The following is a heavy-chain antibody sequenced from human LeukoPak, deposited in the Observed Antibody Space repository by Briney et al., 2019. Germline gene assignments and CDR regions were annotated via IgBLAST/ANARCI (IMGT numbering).Heavy chain of an antibody. D-gene: IGHD2-2*01. CDR3: ARGGFCGSTSCYLFDY. J-gene: IGHJ4*02. Sequence: ASVKVSCKASGCTFTDYYMHWVRQAPGQGLEWMGWINPNSGGTDYAQKFQGRVTMTRDTSISTAYMELSRLRSDDTAVYYCARGGFCGSTSCYLFDYWGQGTLVTVSS. V-gene: IGHV1-2*02. CDR1: GCTFTDYY. CDR2: INPNSGGT.